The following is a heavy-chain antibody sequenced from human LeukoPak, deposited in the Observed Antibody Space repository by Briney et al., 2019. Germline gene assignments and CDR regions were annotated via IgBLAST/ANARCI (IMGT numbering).Heavy chain of an antibody. D-gene: IGHD3-9*01. Sequence: SETLSLTCTVSGGSISSSSYYWGWIRQPPGKGLEWIGSIYYSGSTYYNPSLKSRVTISVDTSKNQFSLKLSSVTAADTAVYYCASYRGYYDILTGYYTGTYFDYWGQGTLVTVSS. CDR3: ASYRGYYDILTGYYTGTYFDY. CDR2: IYYSGST. J-gene: IGHJ4*02. CDR1: GGSISSSSYY. V-gene: IGHV4-39*07.